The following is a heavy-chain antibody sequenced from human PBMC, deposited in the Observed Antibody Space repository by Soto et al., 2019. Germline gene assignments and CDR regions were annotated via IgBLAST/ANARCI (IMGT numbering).Heavy chain of an antibody. CDR1: GGSSSSTTYY. CDR2: IYSGGNT. Sequence: LLQESGPGLVKPSETLSVTCTVSGGSSSSTTYYWGWIRQSPGKGLEWIGSIYSGGNTYYNPSLKSRVAISVDSAKSHHSLQLISVTAADAAVYYCAGQGYESRGYFSAYWGQGTLVTVSS. D-gene: IGHD3-22*01. J-gene: IGHJ4*02. V-gene: IGHV4-39*01. CDR3: AGQGYESRGYFSAY.